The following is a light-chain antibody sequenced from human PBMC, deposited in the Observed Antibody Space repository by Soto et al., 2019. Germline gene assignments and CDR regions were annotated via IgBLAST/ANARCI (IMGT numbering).Light chain of an antibody. CDR2: DVT. V-gene: IGLV2-11*01. CDR3: CSYAGSYTRYV. Sequence: QSALTQPRSVSGSPGQSVTISCTGTGSDVGDYDFVSWYQQYPGEAPRVMIYDVTKRPSGVPDRFSASKSGNTASLTISGLQAEDEAYYYCCSYAGSYTRYVFGSGTKVTVL. J-gene: IGLJ1*01. CDR1: GSDVGDYDF.